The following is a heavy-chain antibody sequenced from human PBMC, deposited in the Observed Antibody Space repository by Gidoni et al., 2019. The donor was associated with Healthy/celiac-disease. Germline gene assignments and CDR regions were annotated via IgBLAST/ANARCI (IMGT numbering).Heavy chain of an antibody. CDR1: GFTFSSYS. Sequence: EVQLVESGGGLVQPGGSLRLSCAASGFTFSSYSMNWVRQAPGKGLEWVSYISSSSSTIYYADSVKGRFTISRDNAKNSLYLQMNSLRAEDTAVYYCAREALIAARRNNWFDPWGQGTLVTVSS. J-gene: IGHJ5*02. CDR2: ISSSSSTI. CDR3: AREALIAARRNNWFDP. V-gene: IGHV3-48*01. D-gene: IGHD6-6*01.